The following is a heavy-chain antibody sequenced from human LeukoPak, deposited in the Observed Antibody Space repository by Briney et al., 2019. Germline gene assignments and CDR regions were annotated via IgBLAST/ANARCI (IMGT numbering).Heavy chain of an antibody. V-gene: IGHV3-11*01. CDR3: ANGVVGATEMGYDY. D-gene: IGHD1-26*01. Sequence: GGSLRLSCAASGFTFSDYNMRWIRQAPGKGLEWVSSISRSGSTKYYADSVKGRFTISRDNAKNSLFLQMNSLRAEDTAVYYCANGVVGATEMGYDYWGQGTLVTVSS. CDR2: ISRSGSTK. J-gene: IGHJ4*02. CDR1: GFTFSDYN.